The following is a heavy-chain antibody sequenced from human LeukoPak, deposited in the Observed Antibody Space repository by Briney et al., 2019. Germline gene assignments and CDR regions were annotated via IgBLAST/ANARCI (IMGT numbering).Heavy chain of an antibody. CDR2: LCDCGRRI. V-gene: IGHV3-23*01. J-gene: IGHJ6*02. Sequence: GGSVTLPCPNSRLWFTLRSFLMRDVRPAPGKALEWFSALCDCGRRIHSAHHVKGRFTISRGNSKNTLYLQMNSLRAADTAVYYCAKAVYYDILTGPPALCMDVWGQGTTVTVSS. CDR1: RLWFTLRSFL. CDR3: AKAVYYDILTGPPALCMDV. D-gene: IGHD3-9*01.